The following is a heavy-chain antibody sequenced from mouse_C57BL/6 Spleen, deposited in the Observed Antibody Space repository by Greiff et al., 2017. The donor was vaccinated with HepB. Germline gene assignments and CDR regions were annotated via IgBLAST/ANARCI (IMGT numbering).Heavy chain of an antibody. V-gene: IGHV2-5*01. CDR1: GFSLTSYG. J-gene: IGHJ4*01. CDR2: IWRGGST. D-gene: IGHD1-1*01. CDR3: AKTSTVVADYAMDY. Sequence: QVQLKESGPGLVQPSQSLSITCTVSGFSLTSYGVHWVRQSPGKGLEWLGVIWRGGSTDYNAAFMSRLSITKDNSKSQVFFKMNSLQADDTAIYYCAKTSTVVADYAMDYWGQGTSVTVSS.